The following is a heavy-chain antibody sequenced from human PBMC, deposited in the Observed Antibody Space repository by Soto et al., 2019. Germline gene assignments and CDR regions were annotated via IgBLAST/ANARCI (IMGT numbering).Heavy chain of an antibody. CDR1: GYTFTGNY. CDR3: VRGGGVDVVTPTRIVFDY. V-gene: IGHV1-2*02. CDR2: INPRNGDT. D-gene: IGHD2-21*02. J-gene: IGHJ4*02. Sequence: QVQLVQSGAEVKKPGASVKVSCKVSGYTFTGNYMHWMRQAPGQGPEWMGWINPRNGDTDYAQKFQGRVTITRDTATSTADMDLSRLTSDDTAIYFCVRGGGVDVVTPTRIVFDYWGQGTLLTVSS.